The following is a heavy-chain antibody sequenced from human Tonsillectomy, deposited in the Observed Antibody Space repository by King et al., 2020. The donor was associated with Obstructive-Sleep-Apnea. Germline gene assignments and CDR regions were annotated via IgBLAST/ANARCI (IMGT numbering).Heavy chain of an antibody. CDR1: GFTFSSYA. V-gene: IGHV3-23*04. J-gene: IGHJ4*02. CDR3: SKNRGYCSGGTCYGDS. CDR2: ISGSADRT. D-gene: IGHD2-15*01. Sequence: VQLVESGGGLVQPGGSLRLSCAAPGFTFSSYAMSWVRQAPGKGLEWVSAISGSADRTAYADSVKGRFTISRDNSKNTRYLQMNSLRAEETDVYYCSKNRGYCSGGTCYGDSWGQGTLVTVSS.